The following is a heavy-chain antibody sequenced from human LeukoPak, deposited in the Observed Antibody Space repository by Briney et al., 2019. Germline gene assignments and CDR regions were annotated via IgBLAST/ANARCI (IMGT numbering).Heavy chain of an antibody. Sequence: SETLSLTCTVSGGSISSHYWSWIRQPPGKGLEWIGYIYYSGSTNYNPSLKSRVTISVDTSKNQFSLKLSSVTAADTAVYYCARARHLVVPQLTYYMDVWGKGTTVTVS. V-gene: IGHV4-59*11. CDR1: GGSISSHY. D-gene: IGHD2-2*01. CDR3: ARARHLVVPQLTYYMDV. J-gene: IGHJ6*03. CDR2: IYYSGST.